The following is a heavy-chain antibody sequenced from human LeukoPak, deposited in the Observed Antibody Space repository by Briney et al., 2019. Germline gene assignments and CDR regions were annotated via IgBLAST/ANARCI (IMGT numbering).Heavy chain of an antibody. CDR1: GFTFSSYD. J-gene: IGHJ4*02. D-gene: IGHD3-22*01. CDR2: IGTAGDT. V-gene: IGHV3-13*01. CDR3: ARENILIVGGYYSYYFDY. Sequence: GGSLRLSCAASGFTFSSYDMHWVRQATGKGLEWVSAIGTAGDTYYPGSVKGRFTISRDNSKNTLYLQMNSLRAEDTAVYYCARENILIVGGYYSYYFDYWGQGTLVTVSS.